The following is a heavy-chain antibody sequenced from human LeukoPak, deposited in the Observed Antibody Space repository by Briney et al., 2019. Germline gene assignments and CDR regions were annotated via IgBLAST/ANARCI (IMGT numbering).Heavy chain of an antibody. V-gene: IGHV3-30*18. CDR2: ISYDGSNK. Sequence: GRSLRLSCAASGFTFSSYGMHWVRQAPGKGLEWVAVISYDGSNKYYADSVKGRFTISRDNSKNTLYLQMNSLRAEDTAVYYCAKEAIYGDYVASRAFDIWGQGTMVTVSS. CDR1: GFTFSSYG. CDR3: AKEAIYGDYVASRAFDI. D-gene: IGHD4-17*01. J-gene: IGHJ3*02.